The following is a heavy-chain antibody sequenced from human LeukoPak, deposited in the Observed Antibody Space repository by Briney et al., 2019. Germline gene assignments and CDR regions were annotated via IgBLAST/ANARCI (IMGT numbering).Heavy chain of an antibody. CDR2: ISAYNGNT. CDR1: GYTFTSYG. V-gene: IGHV1-18*01. D-gene: IGHD1-1*01. J-gene: IGHJ5*02. Sequence: ASVKVSCKASGYTFTSYGISWVRQAPGQGLEWMGWISAYNGNTNYAQKLQGRVTMTTDTSTSTAYMELSSLRSEDTAVYYCARAQNWNDGNWFDPWGQGTLVTVSS. CDR3: ARAQNWNDGNWFDP.